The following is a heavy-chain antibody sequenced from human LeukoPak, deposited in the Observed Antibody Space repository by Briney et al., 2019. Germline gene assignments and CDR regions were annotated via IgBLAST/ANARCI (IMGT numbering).Heavy chain of an antibody. J-gene: IGHJ4*02. D-gene: IGHD1-14*01. Sequence: GGSLRLSCAASGFTVNYMTGVRQAPGKGLEWVSVIYNGGTTYYADSVKGRFTISRDNSENTLYLQMNSLRAEDTAVYYCARGTSEAFRSLDSWGQGTLVTVSS. CDR1: GFTVNY. CDR3: ARGTSEAFRSLDS. CDR2: IYNGGTT. V-gene: IGHV3-66*01.